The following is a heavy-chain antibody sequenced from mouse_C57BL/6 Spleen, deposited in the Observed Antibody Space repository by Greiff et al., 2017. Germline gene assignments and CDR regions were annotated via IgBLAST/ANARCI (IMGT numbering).Heavy chain of an antibody. J-gene: IGHJ3*01. CDR2: IYPGSGST. V-gene: IGHV1-55*01. CDR1: GYTFTSYW. Sequence: QVHVKQPGAELVKPGASVKMSCKASGYTFTSYWITWVKQRPGQGLEWIGDIYPGSGSTNYNEKFKSKATLTVDTSSSTAYMQLSSLTSEDSAVYYCARGGLRRGSFAYWGQGTLVTVSA. CDR3: ARGGLRRGSFAY. D-gene: IGHD2-4*01.